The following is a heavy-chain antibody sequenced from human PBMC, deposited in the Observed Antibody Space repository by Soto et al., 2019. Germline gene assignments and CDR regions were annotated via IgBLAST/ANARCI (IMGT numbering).Heavy chain of an antibody. D-gene: IGHD3-22*01. CDR1: GGSFSGYY. J-gene: IGHJ3*02. CDR3: ARDLYYDSSGYAGHAFDI. Sequence: PSETLSLTCAVYGGSFSGYYWSWIRQPPGKGLEWIGEINHSGSTNYNPSLKSRVTISVDTSKNQFSLKLSSVTAADTAVYYCARDLYYDSSGYAGHAFDIWGQGTMVT. V-gene: IGHV4-34*01. CDR2: INHSGST.